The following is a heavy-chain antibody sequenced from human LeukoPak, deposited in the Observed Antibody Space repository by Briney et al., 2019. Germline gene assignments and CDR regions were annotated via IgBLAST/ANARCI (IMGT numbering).Heavy chain of an antibody. CDR1: GFTFSSYW. D-gene: IGHD2-15*01. V-gene: IGHV3-7*01. J-gene: IGHJ5*02. CDR2: IKQDGSEK. CDR3: AREYCSGGSCYSWFDP. Sequence: PGGSLRLSCAASGFTFSSYWMSWVRQAPGKGLEWVANIKQDGSEKYYVDSVKGRFTISRDNAKNSLYLQMNSLRAEDTAVYYCAREYCSGGSCYSWFDPWGQGTLVTVSS.